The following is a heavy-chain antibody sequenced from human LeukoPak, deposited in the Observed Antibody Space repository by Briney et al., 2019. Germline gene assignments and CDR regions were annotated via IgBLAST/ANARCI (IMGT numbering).Heavy chain of an antibody. Sequence: ASVKVSCKASEYTFTGYYMHWVRQAPGQGLEWMGWINPNSGGTNYAQKFQGRVTMTRDTSISTAYMELSRLRSDDTAVYYCAREMDYYDSSGYWPYWGQGTLVTVSS. D-gene: IGHD3-22*01. CDR1: EYTFTGYY. J-gene: IGHJ4*02. CDR2: INPNSGGT. V-gene: IGHV1-2*02. CDR3: AREMDYYDSSGYWPY.